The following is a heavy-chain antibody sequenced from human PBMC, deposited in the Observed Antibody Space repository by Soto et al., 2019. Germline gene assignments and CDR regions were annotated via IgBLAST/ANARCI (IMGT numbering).Heavy chain of an antibody. V-gene: IGHV1-69*06. D-gene: IGHD1-26*01. CDR2: TIPIFGTA. CDR1: AGTFSSYA. CDR3: ARDLAKGGGSAGFDY. J-gene: IGHJ4*02. Sequence: ASVKVSCKASAGTFSSYAISWVRQAPGQGHEWMGGTIPIFGTANYAQKFQGRVTMTWDTSISTAYMALTRLRSDDTAVYYCARDLAKGGGSAGFDYWGQGTLVTVSS.